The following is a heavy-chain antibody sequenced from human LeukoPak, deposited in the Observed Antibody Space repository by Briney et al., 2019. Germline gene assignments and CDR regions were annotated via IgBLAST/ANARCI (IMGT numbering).Heavy chain of an antibody. CDR2: IFPSFRVA. D-gene: IGHD5-24*01. J-gene: IGHJ6*02. Sequence: ASVKVSCKAPGGTFSSYTISCVRQAPGEGLEWMGRIFPSFRVAYSAQKFQGRVTITVDKSTSTAYMELSSQRSEDTAVYYCARDLTRDGYNHDIRYGMDVWGQGTTVTVSS. V-gene: IGHV1-69*04. CDR1: GGTFSSYT. CDR3: ARDLTRDGYNHDIRYGMDV.